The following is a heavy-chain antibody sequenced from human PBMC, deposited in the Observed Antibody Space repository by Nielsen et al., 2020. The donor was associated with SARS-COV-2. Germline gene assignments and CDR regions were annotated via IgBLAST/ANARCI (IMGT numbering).Heavy chain of an antibody. CDR1: GFTFSSYS. V-gene: IGHV3-21*01. Sequence: GESLKISCAASGFTFSSYSMNWVRQAPGKGLEWVSSISSSSSYIYYADSVKGRFTISRDNAKNSLYLQMNSLRAEDTAVYYCARDFPTQEATRALGFYYYYGMDVWGQGTTVTVSS. CDR2: ISSSSSYI. J-gene: IGHJ6*02. CDR3: ARDFPTQEATRALGFYYYYGMDV. D-gene: IGHD5-12*01.